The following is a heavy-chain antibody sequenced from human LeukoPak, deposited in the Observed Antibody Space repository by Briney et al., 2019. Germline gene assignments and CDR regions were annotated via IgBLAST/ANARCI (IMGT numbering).Heavy chain of an antibody. CDR3: ARDRTDYDILTGYHIEDYFDY. J-gene: IGHJ4*02. CDR1: GGSSSGYY. D-gene: IGHD3-9*01. Sequence: SETLSLTCAVYGGSSSGYYWSWIRQPPGKGLEWIGEINHSGSTNYNPSLKSRVTISVDTSKNQFSLKLSSVTAADTAVYYCARDRTDYDILTGYHIEDYFDYWGQGTLVTVSS. CDR2: INHSGST. V-gene: IGHV4-34*01.